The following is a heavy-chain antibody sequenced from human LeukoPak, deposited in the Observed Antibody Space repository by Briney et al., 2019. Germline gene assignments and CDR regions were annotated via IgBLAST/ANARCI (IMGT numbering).Heavy chain of an antibody. CDR2: INPNSGGT. J-gene: IGHJ4*02. Sequence: GASVKVSCKASGYTFTGYYMHWVRQAPGQGLEWMGWINPNSGGTNYAQKFQGRVTMTRDTSISTAYMELSRLRSDDTAVYYCARSDFARSSGWFNFDYWGQGTLVTVSS. V-gene: IGHV1-2*02. CDR3: ARSDFARSSGWFNFDY. D-gene: IGHD6-19*01. CDR1: GYTFTGYY.